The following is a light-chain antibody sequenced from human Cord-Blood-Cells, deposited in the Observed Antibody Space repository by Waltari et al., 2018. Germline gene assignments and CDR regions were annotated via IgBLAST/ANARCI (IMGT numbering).Light chain of an antibody. CDR3: QQYNSYWT. CDR1: QSISSW. Sequence: VGDRVTITCRASQSISSWLAWYQQKPGKAPKLLIYKASSLESGVPSRFSGSGSGTEFTLTISSLQPDDFATYYCQQYNSYWTFGQGTKVEIK. CDR2: KAS. J-gene: IGKJ1*01. V-gene: IGKV1-5*03.